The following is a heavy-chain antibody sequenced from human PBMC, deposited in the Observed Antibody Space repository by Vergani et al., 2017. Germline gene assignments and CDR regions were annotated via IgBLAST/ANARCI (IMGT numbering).Heavy chain of an antibody. D-gene: IGHD1-14*01. V-gene: IGHV1-2*02. CDR3: ARRPSNRNWYFDL. CDR1: GYTLTELS. J-gene: IGHJ2*01. Sequence: QVQLVQSGAEVKKPGASVKVSCKVSGYTLTELSMHWVRQAPGQGLEWMGWINPNSGGTNYAQKFQGRVTMTRDTSISTAYMELSRLRSDDTAVCYCARRPSNRNWYFDLWGRGTLVTVSS. CDR2: INPNSGGT.